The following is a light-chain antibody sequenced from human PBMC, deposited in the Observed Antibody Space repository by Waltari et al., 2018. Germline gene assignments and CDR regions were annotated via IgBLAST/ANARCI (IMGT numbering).Light chain of an antibody. J-gene: IGLJ3*02. CDR3: QAWDSSTGV. V-gene: IGLV3-1*01. CDR2: HDT. CDR1: KLGDKF. Sequence: SYELTQPPSVSVSPGQTASIPCSGDKLGDKFTCWYQQKPGQSPVLVLYHDTTRPSGIPERFSGSNSGNTATLTISGTQAMDEADYYCQAWDSSTGVFGGGTKLTVL.